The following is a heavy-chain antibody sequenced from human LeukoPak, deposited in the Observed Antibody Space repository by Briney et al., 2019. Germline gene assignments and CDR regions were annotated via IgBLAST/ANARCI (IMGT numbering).Heavy chain of an antibody. CDR2: IYYSGST. D-gene: IGHD4-23*01. J-gene: IGHJ6*02. V-gene: IGHV4-59*08. CDR1: GGSISSYY. Sequence: SETLSLTCTVSGGSISSYYWSWIRQPPGEGLEWIGYIYYSGSTNYNPSLKSRVTISVDASTNQFSLKLSSVTAADTAVYYCARSIYGGNSGHYYYGMDVWGQGTTVTVSS. CDR3: ARSIYGGNSGHYYYGMDV.